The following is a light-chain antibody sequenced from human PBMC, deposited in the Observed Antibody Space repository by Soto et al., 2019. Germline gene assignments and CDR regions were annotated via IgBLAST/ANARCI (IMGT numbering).Light chain of an antibody. CDR2: AAS. CDR3: LHDDNYPWT. CDR1: QNIRND. Sequence: ATQMTQSPSSLYASVEDRVTITCRASQNIRNDLGWYQQKPGKAPILLIYAASTLQSGVPSRVSGGGSGTDYTLAISSLQPEDFATYYCLHDDNYPWTFGPGTKVEIE. V-gene: IGKV1-6*01. J-gene: IGKJ1*01.